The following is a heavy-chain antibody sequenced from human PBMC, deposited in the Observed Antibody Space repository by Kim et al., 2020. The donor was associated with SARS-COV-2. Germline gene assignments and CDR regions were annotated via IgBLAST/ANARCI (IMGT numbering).Heavy chain of an antibody. CDR1: GASISSSGYY. J-gene: IGHJ4*02. V-gene: IGHV4-39*01. CDR2: VYYTGST. Sequence: SETLSLTCTVSGASISSSGYYWGWIRQPPGKGLEWIGSVYYTGSTYYNPSLKSRVTISVDTSKNQFSLKLSSVTAADTAVYYCARHFRXXSLRXXGLFQXXXWGQGTXXXXSS. D-gene: IGHD2-21*01. CDR3: ARHFRXXSLRXXGLFQXXX.